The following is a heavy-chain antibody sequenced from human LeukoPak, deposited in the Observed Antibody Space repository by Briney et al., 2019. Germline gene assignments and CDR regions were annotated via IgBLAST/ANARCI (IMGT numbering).Heavy chain of an antibody. J-gene: IGHJ5*02. Sequence: SETLSLTCAVSGYSISSGYYWGWFRQPPGEGREWIGSIFHTGSTYYNPSLKNRVTISMDTSKNHFSLKLTSVTAADTALYYCATGCSGGSCFRGSWFDPWGQGTPVTVSS. D-gene: IGHD2-15*01. CDR3: ATGCSGGSCFRGSWFDP. CDR1: GYSISSGYY. V-gene: IGHV4-38-2*01. CDR2: IFHTGST.